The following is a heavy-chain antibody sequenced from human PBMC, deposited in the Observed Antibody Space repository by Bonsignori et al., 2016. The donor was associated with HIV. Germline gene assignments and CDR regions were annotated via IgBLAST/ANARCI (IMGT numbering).Heavy chain of an antibody. D-gene: IGHD1-26*01. Sequence: QVQLVQSGTEVKKPGSSVEGLLQGLWTVPFDTYGISWVRQAPGQGLEWMGGIIPTFKKTDYAPKFQGRVTFTADESTNTGYMELGGLRTEDTGLYYCVRGKWGGSYSGVNFYYGMDVWGQGTTVAVSS. V-gene: IGHV1-69*01. CDR3: VRGKWGGSYSGVNFYYGMDV. J-gene: IGHJ6*02. CDR1: TVPFDTYG. CDR2: IIPTFKKT.